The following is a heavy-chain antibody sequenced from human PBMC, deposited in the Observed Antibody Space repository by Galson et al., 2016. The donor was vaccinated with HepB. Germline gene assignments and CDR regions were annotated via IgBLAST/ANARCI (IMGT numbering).Heavy chain of an antibody. D-gene: IGHD3-3*01. J-gene: IGHJ6*02. CDR3: ARASADLSISTYMDV. CDR2: IIPVLGTA. Sequence: SVKVSCKASGGTISSYAVNWVRQAPGQGLEWMGGIIPVLGTANYAQKFQGRVTITADESTSTAYMELSSLRSEATAVYYCARASADLSISTYMDVWGQGTTVTVSS. CDR1: GGTISSYA. V-gene: IGHV1-69*13.